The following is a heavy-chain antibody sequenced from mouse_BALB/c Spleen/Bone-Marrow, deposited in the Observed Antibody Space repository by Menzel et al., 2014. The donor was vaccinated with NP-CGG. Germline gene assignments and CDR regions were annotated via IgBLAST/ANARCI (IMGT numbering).Heavy chain of an antibody. CDR1: GYTFSNXW. CDR3: ARVIYWYFDV. V-gene: IGHV1-9*01. Sequence: VKLVESGAELMKPGASVKISCKATGYTFSNXWXEWIXQRPXXGXEWIXXILPGSGSTDYNENFKVKATFTADTSSNTAYMQLSSLTSEDSAVYYCARVIYWYFDVWGAGTTVTVSS. CDR2: ILPGSGST. J-gene: IGHJ1*01.